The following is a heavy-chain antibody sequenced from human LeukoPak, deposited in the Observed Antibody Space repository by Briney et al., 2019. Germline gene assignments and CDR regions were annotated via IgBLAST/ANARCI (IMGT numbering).Heavy chain of an antibody. D-gene: IGHD6-19*01. J-gene: IGHJ4*02. V-gene: IGHV4-61*02. Sequence: SETLSLTCTVSGDSISSGDYYWSWIRQPAGKGLEWIGRISSSGSTNYNPSLKSRVTISVDTSKNQFSLKLSSVTAADTAVYFCARSLSSGWFPFDYWGQGTLVAVSS. CDR3: ARSLSSGWFPFDY. CDR2: ISSSGST. CDR1: GDSISSGDYY.